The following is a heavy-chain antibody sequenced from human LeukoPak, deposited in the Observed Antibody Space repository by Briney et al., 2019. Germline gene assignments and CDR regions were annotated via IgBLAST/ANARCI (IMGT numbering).Heavy chain of an antibody. CDR1: GGSISSGDYY. CDR3: ARGRVCGGDCYPYYFDY. V-gene: IGHV4-30-4*01. Sequence: SETLSLTCTVSGGSISSGDYYWSWIRQPPGKGLEWIGYIYYSGSTYYNPSLKSRVTISVDTSKNQFSLKLSSVTAADTAVYYCARGRVCGGDCYPYYFDYWGQGTVVTVSS. D-gene: IGHD2-21*02. J-gene: IGHJ4*02. CDR2: IYYSGST.